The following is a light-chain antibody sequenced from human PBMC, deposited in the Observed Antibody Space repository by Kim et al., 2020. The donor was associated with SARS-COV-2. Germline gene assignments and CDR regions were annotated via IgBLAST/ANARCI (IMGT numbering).Light chain of an antibody. J-gene: IGKJ1*01. CDR1: QSISSW. CDR2: DAS. Sequence: GDRVTITCRASQSISSWLAWYQQKPGKAPKLLIFDASSLESGVPSRFSGSGSGTEFTLTISSLQPDDFATYYCQQYNSYSWTFGQGTKVDIK. V-gene: IGKV1-5*01. CDR3: QQYNSYSWT.